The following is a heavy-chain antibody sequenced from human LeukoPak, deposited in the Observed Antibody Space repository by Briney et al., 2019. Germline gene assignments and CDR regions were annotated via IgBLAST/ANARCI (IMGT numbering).Heavy chain of an antibody. CDR2: INYNGETT. D-gene: IGHD1-7*01. V-gene: IGHV3-48*03. Sequence: GGSLRLSCAASGFTFSSYEMNWVRQAPGKGLEWVSYINYNGETTYYADSVKGRFTISRDNAKNSLYLQMNSLRAEDTAVYYCARDEWTGTGTIGAFDIWGQGTMVTVSS. CDR3: ARDEWTGTGTIGAFDI. J-gene: IGHJ3*02. CDR1: GFTFSSYE.